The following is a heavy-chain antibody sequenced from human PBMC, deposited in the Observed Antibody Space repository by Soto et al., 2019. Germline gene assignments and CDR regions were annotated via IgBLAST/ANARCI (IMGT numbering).Heavy chain of an antibody. V-gene: IGHV3-23*01. Sequence: EVQLLESGGGLVQPGGSLRLSCAASGFTFSSYAMSWVRQAPGKGLEWVSAISGSGGSTYYADSVKGRFTISRDNSKNTLYLQMNSLRAEDTAVYYCAKGELSSGWTYYYYGMDVWGQGTTVTVSS. CDR1: GFTFSSYA. CDR3: AKGELSSGWTYYYYGMDV. D-gene: IGHD6-19*01. J-gene: IGHJ6*02. CDR2: ISGSGGST.